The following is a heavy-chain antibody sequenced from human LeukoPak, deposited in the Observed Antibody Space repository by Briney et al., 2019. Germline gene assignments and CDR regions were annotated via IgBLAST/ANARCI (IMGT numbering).Heavy chain of an antibody. CDR1: GGSFSGYY. CDR2: INHSGST. Sequence: NPSETLSLTCAVYGGSFSGYYWSWIRQPPGKGLEWIGEINHSGSTNYNPSLKSRVTISVDTSKNQFSLKLSSVTAADTAVYYCARNTYHYDSSGYSYYYYYMDVWGKGTTVTISS. V-gene: IGHV4-34*01. CDR3: ARNTYHYDSSGYSYYYYYMDV. D-gene: IGHD3-22*01. J-gene: IGHJ6*03.